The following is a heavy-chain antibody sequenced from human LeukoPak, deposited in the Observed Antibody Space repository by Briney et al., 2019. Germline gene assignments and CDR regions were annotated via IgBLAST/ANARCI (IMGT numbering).Heavy chain of an antibody. Sequence: GESLRLSCAASGFTFSSYSMNWVRQAPGKGLEWVSSISSSSSYVYYADSVKGRFTISRDNAKNSLYLQMNSLRAEDTAVYYCARDTDQYYYDSSGYPWGQGTLVTVSS. J-gene: IGHJ4*02. CDR1: GFTFSSYS. V-gene: IGHV3-21*01. D-gene: IGHD3-22*01. CDR3: ARDTDQYYYDSSGYP. CDR2: ISSSSSYV.